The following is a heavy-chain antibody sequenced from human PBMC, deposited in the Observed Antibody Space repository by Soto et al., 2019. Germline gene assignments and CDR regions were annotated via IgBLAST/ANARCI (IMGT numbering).Heavy chain of an antibody. V-gene: IGHV3-48*02. CDR3: AREDIVFLPAVGLAP. CDR2: ISSSSRTI. D-gene: IGHD2-2*01. J-gene: IGHJ5*02. CDR1: GFTFSSYT. Sequence: EVQLVEYGGGLVQPGGSLRLSCAASGFTFSSYTMNWVRQAPGKGLEWVSYISSSSRTIYYADSVKGRFTISRDNAKNSLYLQMNSLRDEDTAVYYCAREDIVFLPAVGLAPWGQGPLVTVSS.